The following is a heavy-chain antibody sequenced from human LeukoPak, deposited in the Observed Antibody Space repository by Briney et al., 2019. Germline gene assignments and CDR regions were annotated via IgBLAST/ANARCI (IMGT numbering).Heavy chain of an antibody. CDR1: GGSISSYY. V-gene: IGHV4-59*01. J-gene: IGHJ5*02. Sequence: TTSETLSLTCTVSGGSISSYYWSWIRQPPGKGLEWIGYIYYSGSTNYNPSLKSRVTISVDTSKNQFSLKLSSVTAADTAVYYCARFCNYYDSSGYYYGFDPWGQGTLVTVSS. CDR2: IYYSGST. CDR3: ARFCNYYDSSGYYYGFDP. D-gene: IGHD3-22*01.